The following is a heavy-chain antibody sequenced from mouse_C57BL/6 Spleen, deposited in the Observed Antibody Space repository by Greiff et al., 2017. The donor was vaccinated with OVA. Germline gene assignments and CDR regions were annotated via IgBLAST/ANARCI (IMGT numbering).Heavy chain of an antibody. CDR1: GYTFTSYW. J-gene: IGHJ1*03. CDR2: IDPNSGGT. D-gene: IGHD1-1*01. CDR3: ARGGITTVVDPYWYFDV. V-gene: IGHV1-72*01. Sequence: QVQLKQPGAELVKPGASVKLSCKASGYTFTSYWMHWVKQRPGRGLEWIGRIDPNSGGTKYNEKFKSKATLTVDKPSSTAYMQLSSLTSEDSAVYYCARGGITTVVDPYWYFDVWGTGTTVTVSS.